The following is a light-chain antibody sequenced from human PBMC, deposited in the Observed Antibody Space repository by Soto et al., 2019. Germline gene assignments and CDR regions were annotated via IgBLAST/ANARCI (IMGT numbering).Light chain of an antibody. V-gene: IGLV2-14*01. J-gene: IGLJ1*01. CDR3: SSYTSSSTIYV. Sequence: QSALTQPASVSGSPGQSITLSCTGTSSDVGGYNYVSWYQQHAGKAPKLMIYDVSNRPSGVSNRFSGSKSGNTASVTISGLQAEDEADYYCSSYTSSSTIYVFGTGTKLTVL. CDR2: DVS. CDR1: SSDVGGYNY.